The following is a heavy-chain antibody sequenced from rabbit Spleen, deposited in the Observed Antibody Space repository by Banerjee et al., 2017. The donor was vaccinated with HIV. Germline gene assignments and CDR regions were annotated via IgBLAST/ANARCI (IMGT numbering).Heavy chain of an antibody. CDR3: ARESTIVVAGVMMDYFDL. Sequence: QEQLEESGGGLVKPEGSLTLTCTASGVSFSSNYYMCWVRQAPGKGLEWIACINAVTGKAVYATWAKGRFTFSKTSSTTVTLQIPSLTAADTATYFCARESTIVVAGVMMDYFDLWGQGTLVTVS. V-gene: IGHV1S45*01. D-gene: IGHD4-1*01. CDR2: INAVTGKA. CDR1: GVSFSSNYY. J-gene: IGHJ4*01.